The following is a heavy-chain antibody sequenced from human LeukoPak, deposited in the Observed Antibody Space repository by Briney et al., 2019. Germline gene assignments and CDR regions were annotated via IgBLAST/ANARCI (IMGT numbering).Heavy chain of an antibody. D-gene: IGHD3-22*01. V-gene: IGHV3-33*01. CDR3: ARDFYYYDSSGCVGY. Sequence: GRSLRLSCAASGFTFSSYGMHWVRQAPGKGLEWVAVIWYDGSNKYYADSVKGRFTISRDNSKNTLYLQMNSLRAEDTAVYYCARDFYYYDSSGCVGYWGQGTLVTVSS. J-gene: IGHJ4*02. CDR1: GFTFSSYG. CDR2: IWYDGSNK.